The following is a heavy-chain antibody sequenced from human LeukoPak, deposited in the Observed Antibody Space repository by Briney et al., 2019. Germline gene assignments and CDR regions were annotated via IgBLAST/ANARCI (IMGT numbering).Heavy chain of an antibody. D-gene: IGHD5-24*01. CDR3: VRGVEMDIY. Sequence: ASVKVSCKASGYTFTTYGISWVRQAPGQGLEWMGWISGHNGHTNYAQKVLGRVTMTTDKSTNTAYMELRSLRSDDTAVYYCVRGVEMDIYWGQGTLVTVSS. CDR1: GYTFTTYG. J-gene: IGHJ4*02. CDR2: ISGHNGHT. V-gene: IGHV1-18*01.